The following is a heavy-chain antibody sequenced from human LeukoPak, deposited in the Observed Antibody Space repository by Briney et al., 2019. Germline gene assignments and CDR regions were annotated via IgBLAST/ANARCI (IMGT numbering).Heavy chain of an antibody. D-gene: IGHD3-22*01. J-gene: IGHJ4*02. CDR1: GDSFSSYW. CDR2: IDPSDSYT. CDR3: ARNRYYYDFSGYYVDY. Sequence: GESLRISCKGSGDSFSSYWISWVRQMPGKGLEWMGSIDPSDSYTNCSPSFQGHVTISTDKSISTAYLQWSSLRASDTAMYYCARNRYYYDFSGYYVDYWGQGTLVTVSS. V-gene: IGHV5-10-1*01.